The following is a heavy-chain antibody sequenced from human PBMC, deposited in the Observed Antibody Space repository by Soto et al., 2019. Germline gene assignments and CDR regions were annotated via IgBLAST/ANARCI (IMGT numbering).Heavy chain of an antibody. CDR3: GRDSAAYYGMDV. CDR2: IKQDGSEK. V-gene: IGHV3-7*01. CDR1: VFTFSSYC. J-gene: IGHJ6*02. Sequence: RLSCAASVFTFSSYCMSWVRQAPGKGLEWVANIKQDGSEKYYVDSEKGRLTISRDNAKSSVYLQMNSLRAEDTAVYYCGRDSAAYYGMDVWGQANTVTVSS. D-gene: IGHD6-25*01.